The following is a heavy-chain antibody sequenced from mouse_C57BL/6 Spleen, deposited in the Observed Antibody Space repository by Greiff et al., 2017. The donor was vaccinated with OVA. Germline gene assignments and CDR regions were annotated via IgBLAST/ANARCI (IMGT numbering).Heavy chain of an antibody. CDR2: IYPGSGNT. D-gene: IGHD2-14*01. J-gene: IGHJ2*01. V-gene: IGHV1-66*01. CDR1: GYSFTSYY. Sequence: QVQLKESGPELVKPGASVKISCKASGYSFTSYYIHWVKQRPGQGLEWIGWIYPGSGNTKYNEKFKGKATLTADTSSSTAYMQLSSLTSEDSAVYYCAREGGVPHFDYWGQGTTLTVSS. CDR3: AREGGVPHFDY.